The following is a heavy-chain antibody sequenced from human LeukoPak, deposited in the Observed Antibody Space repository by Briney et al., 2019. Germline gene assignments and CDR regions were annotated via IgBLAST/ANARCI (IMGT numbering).Heavy chain of an antibody. CDR1: GFTFSSYS. Sequence: GGSLRLSCAASGFTFSSYSMNWVRQAPGKGLEWVSSISSSSSYIYYADSVKGRFTISRDNAKNSLYLQMNSLRAEDTAVYYCARVPYYDFWSGYYDLYYYYYMDVWGKGTTVTVSS. D-gene: IGHD3-3*01. CDR2: ISSSSSYI. J-gene: IGHJ6*03. V-gene: IGHV3-21*01. CDR3: ARVPYYDFWSGYYDLYYYYYMDV.